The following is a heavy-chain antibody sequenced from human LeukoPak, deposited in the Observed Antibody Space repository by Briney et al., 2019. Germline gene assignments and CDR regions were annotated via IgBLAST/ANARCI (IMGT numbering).Heavy chain of an antibody. D-gene: IGHD3-16*02. CDR3: ATTTGRGIMITFGGVIVY. V-gene: IGHV4-39*01. J-gene: IGHJ4*02. Sequence: PSETLSLTCTVSGGSISSSSYYWGWIRQPPGKGLEWIGSIYYSGSTYYNPSLKSRVTISVDTSKNQFPLKLSSVTAADTAVYYCATTTGRGIMITFGGVIVYWGQGTLVTVSS. CDR1: GGSISSSSYY. CDR2: IYYSGST.